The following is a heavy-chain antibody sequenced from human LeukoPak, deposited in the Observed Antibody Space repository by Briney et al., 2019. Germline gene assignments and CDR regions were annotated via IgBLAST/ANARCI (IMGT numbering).Heavy chain of an antibody. CDR3: VGYCSGGNCPNAFDI. J-gene: IGHJ3*02. CDR2: IKSKTDGGTT. Sequence: PGGSLRLSCAASGFTFRNAWMSWVRQAPGNGLEWLGRIKSKTDGGTTDYAAPVKGRFTISRDDSKNTLYLQMNSLKTEDTAVYYCVGYCSGGNCPNAFDIWGQGTMVTVSS. D-gene: IGHD2-15*01. V-gene: IGHV3-15*01. CDR1: GFTFRNAW.